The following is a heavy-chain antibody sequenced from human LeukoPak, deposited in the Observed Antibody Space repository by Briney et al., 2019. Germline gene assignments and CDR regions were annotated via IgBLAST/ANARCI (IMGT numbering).Heavy chain of an antibody. J-gene: IGHJ4*02. CDR2: IYSSGST. V-gene: IGHV4-59*08. CDR3: ARRPTGDPKFDY. CDR1: GGSISNYF. Sequence: SETLSLTCSVSGGSISNYFWTWIRQPPGKGLEWIGYIYSSGSTYYNPSLKSRVTISVDTSKNRFSLKLSTVTAADTAVYYCARRPTGDPKFDYWGQGTLVTVSS. D-gene: IGHD7-27*01.